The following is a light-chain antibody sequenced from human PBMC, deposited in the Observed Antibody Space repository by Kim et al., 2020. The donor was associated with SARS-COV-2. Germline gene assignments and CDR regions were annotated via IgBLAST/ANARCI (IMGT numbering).Light chain of an antibody. CDR3: LRYNSAPWT. J-gene: IGKJ1*01. Sequence: GDRVTITCRASQDISNSLAWFQHKPGRAPKLMIYGASALHSEVPSRFSGSRSGTDFTLTISSLQPEDVATFYCLRYNSAPWTFGQGTKLEI. V-gene: IGKV1-27*01. CDR1: QDISNS. CDR2: GAS.